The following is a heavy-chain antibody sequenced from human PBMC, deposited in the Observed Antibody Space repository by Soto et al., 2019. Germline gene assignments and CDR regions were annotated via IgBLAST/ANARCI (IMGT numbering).Heavy chain of an antibody. CDR3: ARDVRFLEWLFDRTGAFDI. CDR2: ISAYNGNT. J-gene: IGHJ3*02. Sequence: GASVKVSGKASGYTFTSYCIIWVRQSPGQGLEWMGWISAYNGNTNYAQKLQGRVTMTTDTSTSTAYMELRSLRSDDTAVYYCARDVRFLEWLFDRTGAFDIWGQGTMVTVSS. V-gene: IGHV1-18*04. CDR1: GYTFTSYC. D-gene: IGHD3-3*01.